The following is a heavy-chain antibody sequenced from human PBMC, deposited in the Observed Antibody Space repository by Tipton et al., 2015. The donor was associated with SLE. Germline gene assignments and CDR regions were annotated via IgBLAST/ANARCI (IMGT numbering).Heavy chain of an antibody. CDR3: ARDYPTADDAFDI. J-gene: IGHJ3*02. V-gene: IGHV3-33*01. CDR2: IWYDGSNE. Sequence: SLRLSCAASGFTFSSYGMHWVRQAPGKGLEWVAVIWYDGSNEYYADSVKGRFTISRDNSKNTLYLQMNSLRVEDTAVYYCARDYPTADDAFDIWGQGTMVTVSS. CDR1: GFTFSSYG.